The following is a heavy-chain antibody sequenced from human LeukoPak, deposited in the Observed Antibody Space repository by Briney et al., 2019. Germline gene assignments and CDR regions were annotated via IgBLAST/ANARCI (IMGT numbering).Heavy chain of an antibody. V-gene: IGHV4-4*07. CDR2: IYSSGST. CDR3: ASGLKSYDFDS. J-gene: IGHJ4*02. CDR1: GGSIRSYY. Sequence: SETLSLTCSVSGGSIRSYYWSWIRQPAGKGLEWIERIYSSGSTIYNPSLKSRVTMSVDTSKNQFSLKLTSVSAADTAVYFCASGLKSYDFDSWGQGTLVTASS. D-gene: IGHD4-17*01.